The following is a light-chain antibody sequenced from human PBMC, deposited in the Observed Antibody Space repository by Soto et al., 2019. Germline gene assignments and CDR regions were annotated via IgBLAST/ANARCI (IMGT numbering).Light chain of an antibody. CDR3: QSYDSSLSGSRVV. V-gene: IGLV1-40*01. CDR2: GNS. CDR1: SSNIGAGYD. Sequence: QSVLTQPPSVSGAPGQRVTISCTGSSSNIGAGYDVHWYQQLPVTAPKFLIYGNSNRPSGVPDRFSGSKSGTSASLAITGLQAEDEADYYCQSYDSSLSGSRVVFGGGTKLTVL. J-gene: IGLJ2*01.